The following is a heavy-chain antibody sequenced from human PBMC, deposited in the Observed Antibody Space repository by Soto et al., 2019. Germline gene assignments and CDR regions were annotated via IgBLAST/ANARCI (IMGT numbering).Heavy chain of an antibody. J-gene: IGHJ3*02. D-gene: IGHD5-12*01. CDR3: ASESEWLRAFDI. CDR2: INPSGGST. V-gene: IGHV1-46*01. Sequence: QVQLVQSGAEVKKPGASVKASCKASGYTFTSYYMHWVRQAPGQGLEWMGIINPSGGSTSYAQKSQGRVTMTRDTSTSTVYMELSSLRSEDTAVYYCASESEWLRAFDIWGQGTMVTVSS. CDR1: GYTFTSYY.